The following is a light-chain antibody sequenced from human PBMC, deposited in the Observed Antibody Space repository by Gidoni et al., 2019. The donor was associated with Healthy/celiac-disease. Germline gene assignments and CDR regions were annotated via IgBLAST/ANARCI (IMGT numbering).Light chain of an antibody. CDR2: DAS. V-gene: IGKV1-5*01. CDR3: QQYNSYPWT. J-gene: IGKJ1*01. Sequence: DIQITQSPSTLSASIGDRVPITCRASQSLSIWLAWYRQKQGKAPKLLIYDASNLQSGVPSRFSGSGAGTEFTLTISSLQPDDVTTYYCQQYNSYPWTFGQGTKVEIK. CDR1: QSLSIW.